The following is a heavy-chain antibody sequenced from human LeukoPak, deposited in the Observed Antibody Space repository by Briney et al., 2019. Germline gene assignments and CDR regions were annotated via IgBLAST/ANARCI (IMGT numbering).Heavy chain of an antibody. CDR2: INQDGSEK. D-gene: IGHD2-15*01. V-gene: IGHV3-7*01. J-gene: IGHJ4*02. Sequence: SSSDRMSWARHAPAKRKKWVANINQDGSEKYYVDSVKGRFTISRDNAKNSLYLQMNSLRAEDTAVYYCARFMLLTGYWGQGTLVTVSS. CDR3: ARFMLLTGY. CDR1: SSSDR.